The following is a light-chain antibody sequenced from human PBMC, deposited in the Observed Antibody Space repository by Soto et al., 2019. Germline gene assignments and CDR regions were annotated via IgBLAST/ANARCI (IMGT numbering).Light chain of an antibody. CDR3: QQYYSAPPT. CDR1: QSVLYSSDNKNY. Sequence: DIVMTQSPDSLAVSLGERATINCKSSQSVLYSSDNKNYLAWYQQKPGQPPKLLIYWASTRESGVPDRFSGSGSGTDLTLTISSLQAEDVAVYYCQQYYSAPPTFGGGTKVVIK. V-gene: IGKV4-1*01. J-gene: IGKJ4*01. CDR2: WAS.